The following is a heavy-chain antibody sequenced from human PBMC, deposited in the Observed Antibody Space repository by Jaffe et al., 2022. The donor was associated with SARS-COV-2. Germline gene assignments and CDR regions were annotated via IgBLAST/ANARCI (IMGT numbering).Heavy chain of an antibody. J-gene: IGHJ4*02. D-gene: IGHD3-22*01. V-gene: IGHV1-8*01. CDR3: ARGEPLYYDSSGYFSVGEPGDDY. Sequence: QVQLVQSGAEVKKPGASVKVSCKASGYTFTSYDINWVRQATGQGLEWMGWMNPNSGNTGYAQKFQGRVTMTRNTSISTAYMELSSLRSEDTAVYYCARGEPLYYDSSGYFSVGEPGDDYWGQGTLVTVSS. CDR2: MNPNSGNT. CDR1: GYTFTSYD.